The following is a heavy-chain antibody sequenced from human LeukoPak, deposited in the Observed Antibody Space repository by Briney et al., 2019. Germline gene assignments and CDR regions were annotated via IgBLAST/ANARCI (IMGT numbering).Heavy chain of an antibody. V-gene: IGHV3-30*02. Sequence: GGSLRLSCAASGFTFSSYGMHWVRQAPGKGLEWVAFIRYDGSNKYYADSVKGRFTISRDNSKNELYLQMDSLRDDTAVYFCAREVRSVYFDYWGQGTLVTVSS. CDR3: AREVRSVYFDY. CDR2: IRYDGSNK. CDR1: GFTFSSYG. J-gene: IGHJ4*02.